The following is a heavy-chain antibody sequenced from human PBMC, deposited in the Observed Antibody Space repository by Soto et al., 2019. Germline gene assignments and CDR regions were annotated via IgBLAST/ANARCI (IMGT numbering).Heavy chain of an antibody. Sequence: SGPTLVNPTQTLTLTCTFSGFSLRTSGMCVSWIRQPPGKALEWLALIDWDDDKYYSTSLKTRLTISKDTSKNQVVLTMTNMDPVDTATYYCARIIQGYCSGGSCYHEPYYYYYGMDVWGQGTTVTVSS. CDR2: IDWDDDK. CDR3: ARIIQGYCSGGSCYHEPYYYYYGMDV. J-gene: IGHJ6*02. V-gene: IGHV2-70*01. D-gene: IGHD2-15*01. CDR1: GFSLRTSGMC.